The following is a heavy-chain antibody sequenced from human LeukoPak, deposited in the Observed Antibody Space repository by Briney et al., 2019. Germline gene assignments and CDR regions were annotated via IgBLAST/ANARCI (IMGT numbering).Heavy chain of an antibody. CDR2: IYYSGST. CDR1: GGSISSSSYY. CDR3: ARLITLFGVFIIHDVFDI. Sequence: SETLSLTCTVSGGSISSSSYYWGWIRQPPGKGLEWIGSIYYSGSTYYNPSLKSRVTISVDTSKNQFSLKLSSVTAADTAVYYCARLITLFGVFIIHDVFDIWAKGQMVPVS. D-gene: IGHD3-3*01. V-gene: IGHV4-39*01. J-gene: IGHJ3*02.